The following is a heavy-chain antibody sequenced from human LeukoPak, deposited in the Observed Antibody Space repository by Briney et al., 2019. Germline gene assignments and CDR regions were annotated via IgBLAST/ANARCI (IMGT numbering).Heavy chain of an antibody. CDR2: ISSSGST. CDR1: GDSISSGDYY. J-gene: IGHJ3*02. D-gene: IGHD5-24*01. V-gene: IGHV4-61*02. Sequence: KASETLSLTCTVSGDSISSGDYYWSCIRQPAGRGLGWIGRISSSGSTNYNPSHKSRVTISVDTSNNQFSLKLSSVTAADTAVYYCARWGRSLQSKRAFDIWGQGTMVTVSS. CDR3: ARWGRSLQSKRAFDI.